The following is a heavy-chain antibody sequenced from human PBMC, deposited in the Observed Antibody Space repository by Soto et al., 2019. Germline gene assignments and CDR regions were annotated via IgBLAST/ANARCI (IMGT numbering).Heavy chain of an antibody. CDR3: AHGRIAGTILAFDF. J-gene: IGHJ4*02. CDR2: IYWDDDK. CDR1: GFSVRTSGVG. D-gene: IGHD1-7*01. Sequence: SGPTLVNPTQTLTLTCTFSGFSVRTSGVGVGWIRQPPGKALEWLALIYWDDDKRYSPSLKSRVTITRDTSKNQVVLTVTKMDPVDTATYYCAHGRIAGTILAFDFWGQGALVTSP. V-gene: IGHV2-5*02.